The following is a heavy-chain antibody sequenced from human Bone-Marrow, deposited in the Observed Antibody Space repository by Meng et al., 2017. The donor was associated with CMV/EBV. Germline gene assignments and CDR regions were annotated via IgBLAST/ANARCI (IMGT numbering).Heavy chain of an antibody. CDR3: ARDRHQALYDDFWSGTKNYYYYYGMDA. J-gene: IGHJ6*02. CDR2: IYYSGST. V-gene: IGHV4-39*07. CDR1: GGSISSSSYY. D-gene: IGHD3-3*01. Sequence: SETLSLTCTVSGGSISSSSYYWGWIRQPPGKGLEWIGSIYYSGSTYYNPFLKSRVTISVDTSKNQFSLKLSSVPAADTAVYYCARDRHQALYDDFWSGTKNYYYYYGMDAWGQGTTVTVSS.